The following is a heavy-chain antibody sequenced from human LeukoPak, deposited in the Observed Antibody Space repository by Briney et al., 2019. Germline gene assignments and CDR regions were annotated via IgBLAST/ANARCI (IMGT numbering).Heavy chain of an antibody. J-gene: IGHJ5*02. CDR1: GFTFSSHW. Sequence: PGGSLRLSCAASGFTFSSHWMHWVRQAPGKGLEWVSGISWNSGSIGYADSVKGRFTISRDNAKNSLYLQMNSLRAEDTAVYYCARDLGYYYDSSGYPTGGAWFDPWGQGTLVTVSS. V-gene: IGHV3-74*01. D-gene: IGHD3-22*01. CDR3: ARDLGYYYDSSGYPTGGAWFDP. CDR2: ISWNSGSI.